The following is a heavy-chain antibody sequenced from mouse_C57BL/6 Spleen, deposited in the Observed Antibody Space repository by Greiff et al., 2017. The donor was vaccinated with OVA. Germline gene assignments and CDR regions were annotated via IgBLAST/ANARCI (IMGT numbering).Heavy chain of an antibody. D-gene: IGHD2-4*01. Sequence: EVQLVESEGGLVQPGSSMKLSCTASGFTFSDYYMAWVRQVPEKGLEWVANINYDGSSTYYLDSLKSRFIISRDNAKNILYLQMSSLKSEDTATYYCARGSDYDYFDYWGQGTTLTVSS. CDR3: ARGSDYDYFDY. V-gene: IGHV5-16*01. CDR1: GFTFSDYY. CDR2: INYDGSST. J-gene: IGHJ2*01.